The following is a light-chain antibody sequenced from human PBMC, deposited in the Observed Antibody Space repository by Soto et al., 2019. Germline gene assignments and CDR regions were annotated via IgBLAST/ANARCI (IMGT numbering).Light chain of an antibody. J-gene: IGKJ1*01. CDR1: QSVSSW. CDR3: QQCSSYPWT. CDR2: DAS. V-gene: IGKV1-5*01. Sequence: DIQMTQSPSSLSASVGDTVTINCRANQSVSSWLAWYQQKPGQTPKLLIYDASTLETGVPSRFAGSEAETEFTLPISGLQPDDFATYYCQQCSSYPWTFGQGTRVEI.